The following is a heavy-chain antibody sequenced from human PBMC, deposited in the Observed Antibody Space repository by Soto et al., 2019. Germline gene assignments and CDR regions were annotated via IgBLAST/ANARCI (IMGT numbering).Heavy chain of an antibody. J-gene: IGHJ5*02. CDR3: ARLLFLGYCTNGVCSWFDP. CDR1: GGTFSSYA. D-gene: IGHD2-8*01. V-gene: IGHV1-69*13. Sequence: SVKVSCKASGGTFSSYAISWVRQAPGQGLEWMVGIIPIFGTANYAQKFQGRVTITADESTSTAYMELSSLRSEDTAVYYCARLLFLGYCTNGVCSWFDPWGQGTLVTVSS. CDR2: IIPIFGTA.